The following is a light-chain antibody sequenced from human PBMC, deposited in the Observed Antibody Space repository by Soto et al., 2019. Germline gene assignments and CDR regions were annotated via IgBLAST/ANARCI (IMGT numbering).Light chain of an antibody. V-gene: IGKV1-39*01. CDR1: QSISSY. CDR3: QHSYSKTLT. CDR2: AAS. Sequence: EIPMTQSPFSLCFSLPDRVTITFRASQSISSYLNWYQQKPGKAPKLLIYAASSLQSGVPSRFSGSGSGTDFTLTISRLQPEDFATYYCQHSYSKTLTFGQGTRLEIK. J-gene: IGKJ5*01.